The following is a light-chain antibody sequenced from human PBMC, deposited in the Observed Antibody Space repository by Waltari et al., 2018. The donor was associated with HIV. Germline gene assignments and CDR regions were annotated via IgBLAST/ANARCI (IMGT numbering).Light chain of an antibody. CDR1: TSSIASGY. Sequence: QSLLTQPPSVSRAPGQRVTVSRSGSTSSIASGYVCWYQQLPGAAPKLVVYRKYRPPAGVADRFAGSTSGTSASLAISVLRSEDEAGYYWGAWNGSPSGPVFGGGTKLTVL. J-gene: IGLJ3*02. V-gene: IGLV1-47*01. CDR3: GAWNGSPSGPV. CDR2: RKY.